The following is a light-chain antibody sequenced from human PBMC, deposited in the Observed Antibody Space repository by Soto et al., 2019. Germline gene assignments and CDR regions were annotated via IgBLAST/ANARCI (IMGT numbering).Light chain of an antibody. CDR3: QQYGSSPSWT. CDR2: GAS. J-gene: IGKJ1*01. Sequence: DIVLTQSPGTLSLSPGERATLSFRASQSVSSSYLACYQQKPGQAPRLLIYGASSRATGIPDRFSGSGSGTDFTLTISRLEPEDFAVYYCQQYGSSPSWTFGQGTKVDIK. CDR1: QSVSSSY. V-gene: IGKV3-20*01.